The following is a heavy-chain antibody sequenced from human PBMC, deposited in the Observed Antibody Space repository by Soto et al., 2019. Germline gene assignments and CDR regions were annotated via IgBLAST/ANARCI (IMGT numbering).Heavy chain of an antibody. CDR1: GVSFNNNG. J-gene: IGHJ6*02. CDR3: ARVLYYGSGSYSPYGMDV. Sequence: QVQLVQSGAEVKKPGSSVKVSCKTSGVSFNNNGIGWVRQAPGHGLEWMGGVSPPFRTSNYARTFQGRISITADASTGTVNMELSSLTSEDTAQYYCARVLYYGSGSYSPYGMDVWGQGTMVTVSS. D-gene: IGHD3-10*01. CDR2: VSPPFRTS. V-gene: IGHV1-69*01.